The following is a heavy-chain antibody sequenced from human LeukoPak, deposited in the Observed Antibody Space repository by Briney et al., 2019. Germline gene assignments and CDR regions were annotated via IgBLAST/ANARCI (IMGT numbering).Heavy chain of an antibody. Sequence: GGSLRLSCAASGFTFGSYWMNWVRQAPGKGLEWVANIKQDGSEKYYVDSVKGRFTISRDNAKNSLYLQMNSLRAEDTAVYYCARDVLLWLGESRDYFDYWGQGTLVTVSS. CDR1: GFTFGSYW. J-gene: IGHJ4*02. CDR2: IKQDGSEK. D-gene: IGHD3-10*01. CDR3: ARDVLLWLGESRDYFDY. V-gene: IGHV3-7*01.